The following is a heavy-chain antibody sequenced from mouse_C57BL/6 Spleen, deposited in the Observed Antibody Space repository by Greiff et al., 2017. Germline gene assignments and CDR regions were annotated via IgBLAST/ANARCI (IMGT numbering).Heavy chain of an antibody. CDR1: GFTFTDYY. CDR3: ASLNYYAMDY. J-gene: IGHJ4*01. Sequence: EVQVVESGGGLVQPGGSLSLSCAASGFTFTDYYMSWVRQPPGKALEWLGFIRNKANGYTTEYSASVKGRFTISRDNSQSILYLQMNALRAEDSATYYCASLNYYAMDYWGQGTSVTVSS. V-gene: IGHV7-3*01. CDR2: IRNKANGYTT.